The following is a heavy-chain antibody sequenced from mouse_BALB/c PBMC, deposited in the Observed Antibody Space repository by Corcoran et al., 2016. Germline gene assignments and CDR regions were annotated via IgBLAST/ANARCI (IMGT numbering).Heavy chain of an antibody. V-gene: IGHV1S136*01. CDR2: IYPYNDGT. J-gene: IGHJ2*01. D-gene: IGHD2-1*01. CDR1: GYTLTSYV. CDR3: AREVPGGNPFDY. Sequence: EVQLQQSGPELVKPGASVKMSSTASGYTLTSYVMHWMKQKPGQGLEWFGYIYPYNDGTKYIEKFKGKATLTSEKSSSTAYMELSSLTSEDSVVYYCAREVPGGNPFDYWGQGTTLTVSS.